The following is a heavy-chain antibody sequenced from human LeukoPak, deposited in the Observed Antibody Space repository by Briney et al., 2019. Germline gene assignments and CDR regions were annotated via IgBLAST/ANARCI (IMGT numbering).Heavy chain of an antibody. CDR3: ATLGDLLRFLEWSDY. Sequence: ASVTVSCKVSGYTLTELSMHWVRQAPGKGLEWMGGFDPEDGETIYAQKFQGRVTMTEDTSTDTAYMELSNLRSEDTAVYYCATLGDLLRFLEWSDYWGQGTLVTVSS. J-gene: IGHJ4*02. CDR1: GYTLTELS. D-gene: IGHD3-3*01. CDR2: FDPEDGET. V-gene: IGHV1-24*01.